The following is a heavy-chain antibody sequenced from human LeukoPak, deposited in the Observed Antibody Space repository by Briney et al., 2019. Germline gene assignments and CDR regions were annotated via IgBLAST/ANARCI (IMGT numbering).Heavy chain of an antibody. J-gene: IGHJ6*02. CDR2: ISDSGGST. D-gene: IGHD2-15*01. CDR1: GFPFSSYA. V-gene: IGHV3-64D*09. CDR3: VRGYSFGPYGMDV. Sequence: GGALRLSCSASGFPFSSYAMHWVREAPGKGLEYVSAISDSGGSTYYADSVKGRFTISRDNSKNTLYLQMSSLRAEDTAVYFCVRGYSFGPYGMDVWGQGTTVTVS.